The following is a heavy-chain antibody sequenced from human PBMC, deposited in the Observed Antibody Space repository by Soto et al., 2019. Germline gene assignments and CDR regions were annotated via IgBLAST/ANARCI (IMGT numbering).Heavy chain of an antibody. Sequence: PSETLSLTCTVSGGSISSYYWIWIRQPPGKGLEWIGYIYYSGSTNYNPSLKSRVTISVDTSKNQFSLKLSSVTAADTAVYYCASGQSMAVTTFDYWGQGTLVTVS. CDR3: ASGQSMAVTTFDY. CDR2: IYYSGST. D-gene: IGHD4-4*01. V-gene: IGHV4-59*08. J-gene: IGHJ4*02. CDR1: GGSISSYY.